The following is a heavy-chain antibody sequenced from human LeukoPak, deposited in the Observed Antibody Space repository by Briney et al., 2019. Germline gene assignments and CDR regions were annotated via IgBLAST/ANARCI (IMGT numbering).Heavy chain of an antibody. Sequence: SETLSLTCTVSGGSISSYYWSWIRQPAGKGLEWIGRIYTSGSTNYNPSLKSRVTMSVDTSKNQFSLKLSSLTAADTAVYYCARDHYDFWSGNDAFDIWGQGTMVTVSS. J-gene: IGHJ3*02. D-gene: IGHD3-3*01. CDR2: IYTSGST. CDR3: ARDHYDFWSGNDAFDI. V-gene: IGHV4-4*07. CDR1: GGSISSYY.